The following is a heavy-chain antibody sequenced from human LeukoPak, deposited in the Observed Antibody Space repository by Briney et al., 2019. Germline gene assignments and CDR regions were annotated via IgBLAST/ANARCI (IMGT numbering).Heavy chain of an antibody. D-gene: IGHD5-24*01. V-gene: IGHV3-30*04. CDR2: ISYDGSNK. J-gene: IGHJ4*02. Sequence: PGGSLRLSCAASGFTFSSYAMHWVRQAPGKGLEWVAVISYDGSNKYYADSVKGRFTISRDNSKNTLYLQMNSLRAEDTAVYYCARDSGGYKGLPDYWGQGTLVTVSS. CDR1: GFTFSSYA. CDR3: ARDSGGYKGLPDY.